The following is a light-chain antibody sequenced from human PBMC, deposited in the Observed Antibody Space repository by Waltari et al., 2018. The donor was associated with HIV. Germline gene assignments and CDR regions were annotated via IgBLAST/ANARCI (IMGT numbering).Light chain of an antibody. J-gene: IGKJ1*01. CDR3: QQRSNWPPTRT. Sequence: TVLTQSPATLSLSPGERATLSCRASQSVSTYLAWYQQKPGQAPRLLIYDASSRATGIPARFSGSGSGTDFTLTISSLEPEDSAVYYCQQRSNWPPTRTFGQGTKVEIK. CDR1: QSVSTY. CDR2: DAS. V-gene: IGKV3-11*01.